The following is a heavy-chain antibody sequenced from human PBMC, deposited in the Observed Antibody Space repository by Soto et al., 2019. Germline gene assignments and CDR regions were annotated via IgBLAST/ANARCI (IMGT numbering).Heavy chain of an antibody. CDR1: GFTFSSYS. CDR3: ARPLRASSGWFYYYYYYGMDV. V-gene: IGHV3-33*01. J-gene: IGHJ6*02. D-gene: IGHD6-19*01. CDR2: IWYDGSNK. Sequence: GGSRTLSGAASGFTFSSYSMHGFRQAPGKGLEWVAVIWYDGSNKYYADSVKGRFTISRDNSKNTLYLQMTSLRAEDTAVYYCARPLRASSGWFYYYYYYGMDVWGQGTTVTVSS.